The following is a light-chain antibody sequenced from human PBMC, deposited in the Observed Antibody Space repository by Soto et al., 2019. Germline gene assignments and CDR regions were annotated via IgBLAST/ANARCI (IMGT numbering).Light chain of an antibody. CDR2: AAS. V-gene: IGKV3-20*01. CDR1: QSVGSNY. Sequence: EIVLTQSPGTLSLSPGERATLSCRASQSVGSNYLAWYQQKPGQAPRLLIFAASRRATGIPDRFSGSGSGSDFTLTISRLEPEDFAVYYCQQYGTSPWTFGQGTKVEIK. CDR3: QQYGTSPWT. J-gene: IGKJ1*01.